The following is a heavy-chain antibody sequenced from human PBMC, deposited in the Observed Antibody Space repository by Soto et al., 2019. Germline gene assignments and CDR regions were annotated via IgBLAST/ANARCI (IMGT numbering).Heavy chain of an antibody. V-gene: IGHV1-8*02. CDR1: GYTFTNFH. Sequence: QVQLVQSGAEVRKPGASVKVSCKASGYTFTNFHFNWVRQATGQGLEWIGWVNAYSGDTGYAQNFQGRVTMTRDTSINPAYMEMTSLTSDDTAVYYCARGSPGPVDHWGQGTPVTVSS. D-gene: IGHD3-10*01. CDR2: VNAYSGDT. J-gene: IGHJ4*02. CDR3: ARGSPGPVDH.